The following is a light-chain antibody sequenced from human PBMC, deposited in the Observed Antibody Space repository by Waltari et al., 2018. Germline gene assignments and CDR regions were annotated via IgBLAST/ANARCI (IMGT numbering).Light chain of an antibody. Sequence: DIQMTQSPSSLSPSVGHKVNNTCQASQSISSWLAWYQQKPGKAPKPLIYQASSLESGVPSRFSGSESGTDFTLTISSLQPEDFATYYCQQYNSAPWTFGQGTKVEIK. CDR2: QAS. J-gene: IGKJ1*01. CDR3: QQYNSAPWT. V-gene: IGKV1-5*01. CDR1: QSISSW.